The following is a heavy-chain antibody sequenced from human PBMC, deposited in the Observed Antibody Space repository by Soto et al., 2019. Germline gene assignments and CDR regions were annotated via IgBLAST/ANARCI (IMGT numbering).Heavy chain of an antibody. D-gene: IGHD3-22*01. CDR2: INPNSGAT. V-gene: IGHV1-2*02. CDR1: GYTFTGQY. CDR3: AKDPYHYGSGGYRFDS. J-gene: IGHJ4*02. Sequence: ASVKVSCKASGYTFTGQYIHWVRQAPGQGLEWVGWINPNSGATNYAQKFQGRVTMTRDTSISTAYMELSRLRSDDTAVYYCAKDPYHYGSGGYRFDSWGQGTLVTVSS.